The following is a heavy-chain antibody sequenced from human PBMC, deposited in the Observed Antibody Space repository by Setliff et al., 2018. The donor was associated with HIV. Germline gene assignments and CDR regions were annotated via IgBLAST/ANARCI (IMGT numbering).Heavy chain of an antibody. CDR3: ARAPFPVAGFDYFDH. D-gene: IGHD6-19*01. Sequence: SETLSLTCAVHGGSFSGSYWSWIRQPPGKGLEWIGRIFSSGNTYYNPSLKSRVTMSVDTSKNQFSLNLNSVTAADTAIYYCARAPFPVAGFDYFDHWGQGTQVTVSS. J-gene: IGHJ4*02. CDR2: IFSSGNT. V-gene: IGHV4-59*10. CDR1: GGSFSGSY.